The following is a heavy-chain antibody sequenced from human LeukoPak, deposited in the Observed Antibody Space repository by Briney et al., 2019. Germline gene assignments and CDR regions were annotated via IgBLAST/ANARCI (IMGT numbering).Heavy chain of an antibody. Sequence: KPSETLSLTCTVSGGSISSYYWSWIRQPPGKGLEWIGYTYYSGSTNYNPSLKSRVTISVDTSKNQFSLKLSSVTAADTAVYYCARGLLRFLDPLYYYCYMDVWGKGTTVTVSS. CDR2: TYYSGST. V-gene: IGHV4-59*01. CDR1: GGSISSYY. J-gene: IGHJ6*03. CDR3: ARGLLRFLDPLYYYCYMDV. D-gene: IGHD3-3*01.